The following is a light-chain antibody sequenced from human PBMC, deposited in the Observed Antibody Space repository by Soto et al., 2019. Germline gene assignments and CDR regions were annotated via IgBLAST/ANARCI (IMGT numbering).Light chain of an antibody. V-gene: IGKV2-28*01. Sequence: DIVLTQSPLSLPITPGEPASISCRSSQSLLHSNGYNYLDWYLQKPGQSPQLLIYLGSNRASGVPDMFSCSGSGTDFTLKTRRVEVYYFVIYYCLQSLQSPFTLGLGTKVDSK. J-gene: IGKJ4*02. CDR2: LGS. CDR1: QSLLHSNGYNY. CDR3: LQSLQSPFT.